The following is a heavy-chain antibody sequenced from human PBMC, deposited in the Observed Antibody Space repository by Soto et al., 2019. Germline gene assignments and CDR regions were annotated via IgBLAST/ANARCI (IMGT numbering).Heavy chain of an antibody. Sequence: QVQLVQSGAEVKKPGSSVKVSCKASGGTFSGNAISWVRQAPGQGLEWLGGVIPIFGTVNYAQKFQDRVTLTADESTKTAYMELTSLRSEDTAVYYCARENSIASLSYYSGMDVWGQGTTVTVSS. J-gene: IGHJ6*02. V-gene: IGHV1-69*01. CDR2: VIPIFGTV. CDR3: ARENSIASLSYYSGMDV. D-gene: IGHD2-21*01. CDR1: GGTFSGNA.